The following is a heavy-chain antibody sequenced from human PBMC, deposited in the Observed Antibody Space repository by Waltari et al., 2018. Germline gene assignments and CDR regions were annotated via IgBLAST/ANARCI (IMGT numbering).Heavy chain of an antibody. Sequence: EVQLVESGGGLVKPGGSLRLSCAASGFTFISYSMNWVRQAPGKGLEWVSSISSSSSYIYYADSVKGRFTISRDNAKNSLYLQMNSLRAEDTAVYYCARRDPLIAAAPFDYWGQGTLVTVSS. V-gene: IGHV3-21*01. D-gene: IGHD6-13*01. J-gene: IGHJ4*02. CDR3: ARRDPLIAAAPFDY. CDR2: ISSSSSYI. CDR1: GFTFISYS.